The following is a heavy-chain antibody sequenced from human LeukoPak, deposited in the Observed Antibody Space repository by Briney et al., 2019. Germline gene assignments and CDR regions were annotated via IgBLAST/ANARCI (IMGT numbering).Heavy chain of an antibody. Sequence: PSETLSLTCTVSGDSISSSNCYWGWIRQPPGKGLEWIGSIYFSGGTYYNASLKSRVTISVDTSKNQFSLKLSSVTAADTAVYYCARDTGDYYDNAGAFDIWGQGTMVTVSS. CDR3: ARDTGDYYDNAGAFDI. CDR1: GDSISSSNCY. D-gene: IGHD3-22*01. CDR2: IYFSGGT. J-gene: IGHJ3*02. V-gene: IGHV4-39*07.